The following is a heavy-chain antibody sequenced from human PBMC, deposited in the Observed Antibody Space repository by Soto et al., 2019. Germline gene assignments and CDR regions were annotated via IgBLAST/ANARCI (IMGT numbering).Heavy chain of an antibody. Sequence: QVQLVQSGPELKKPGASVKVSCKASGYTFTSYAFSWVRQAPGQGLEWMGWISAYNGDTKYAQKFQGRVTMTTDASTTTAYIELRNLRSDDTAVYYCAREAGYSSKWPIDYWGQGTLLTVSS. J-gene: IGHJ4*02. D-gene: IGHD6-13*01. CDR1: GYTFTSYA. CDR2: ISAYNGDT. V-gene: IGHV1-18*01. CDR3: AREAGYSSKWPIDY.